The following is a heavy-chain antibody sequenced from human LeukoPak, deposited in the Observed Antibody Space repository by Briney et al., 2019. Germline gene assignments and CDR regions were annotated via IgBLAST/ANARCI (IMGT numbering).Heavy chain of an antibody. CDR1: GDSIRSYY. CDR2: IYYSGST. V-gene: IGHV4-59*01. CDR3: ARDRISGSSVSYFDF. J-gene: IGHJ4*02. D-gene: IGHD1-26*01. Sequence: SETLSLTCTVSGDSIRSYYWSWIRQPPGKGLEWIGYIYYSGSTNYNPSLKSRVTISVDTSENQFSLKLSSVTAADTAVYYCARDRISGSSVSYFDFWGQGTLVTVSS.